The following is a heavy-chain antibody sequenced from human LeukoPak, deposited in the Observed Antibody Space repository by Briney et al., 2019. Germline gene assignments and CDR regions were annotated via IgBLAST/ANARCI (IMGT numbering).Heavy chain of an antibody. V-gene: IGHV3-74*01. D-gene: IGHD2-2*01. Sequence: GGSLRLSCAASGFTFSSHWVHWVRQAPEKGLVGVSHINADGSATYYAASVKGRFTISRDNARNTLYLQMHSLTAEDTGVYYCVRGALRDCSYTSCTRANWFDPWGQGTLVTVSS. CDR3: VRGALRDCSYTSCTRANWFDP. CDR1: GFTFSSHW. J-gene: IGHJ5*02. CDR2: INADGSAT.